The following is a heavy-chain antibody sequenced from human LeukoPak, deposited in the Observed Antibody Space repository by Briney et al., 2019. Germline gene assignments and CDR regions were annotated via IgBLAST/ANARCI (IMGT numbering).Heavy chain of an antibody. J-gene: IGHJ3*02. D-gene: IGHD3-3*01. CDR3: ASLLRPGITYDAFDI. Sequence: SVKVSCKASGGTFSSYAISWVRQAPGQGLEWMGGIIPIFGTANYAQKFQGRVTITADESTSTAYMELSSLRSEDTAVYYCASLLRPGITYDAFDIWGQGTMVTVYS. V-gene: IGHV1-69*01. CDR1: GGTFSSYA. CDR2: IIPIFGTA.